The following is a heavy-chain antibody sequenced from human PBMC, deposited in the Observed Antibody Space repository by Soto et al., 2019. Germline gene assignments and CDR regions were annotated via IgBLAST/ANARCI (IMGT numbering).Heavy chain of an antibody. D-gene: IGHD1-26*01. J-gene: IGHJ5*02. V-gene: IGHV4-59*08. CDR1: GGSISSYY. CDR3: ARMGVTRKLGFDP. CDR2: IYYSGST. Sequence: SETLSLTCTVSGGSISSYYWSWIRQPPGKGLEWIGYIYYSGSTNYNPSLKSRVTISVDTSKNQFSLKLSSVTAADTAVYYCARMGVTRKLGFDPWGQGTLVTVSS.